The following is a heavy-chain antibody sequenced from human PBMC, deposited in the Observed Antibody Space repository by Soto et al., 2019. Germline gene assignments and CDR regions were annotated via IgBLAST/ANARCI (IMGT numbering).Heavy chain of an antibody. Sequence: PSETLSLTCAVYGGSFSGYYWSWIRQPPGKGLEWIGEINHSGSTNYNPSLKSRVTISVNTSKNQFSLKLSSVTAAETAVYYCARGLRVIWSQTRVWGMDVWGQGTKVTVSS. J-gene: IGHJ6*02. CDR2: INHSGST. CDR1: GGSFSGYY. D-gene: IGHD3-10*01. CDR3: ARGLRVIWSQTRVWGMDV. V-gene: IGHV4-34*01.